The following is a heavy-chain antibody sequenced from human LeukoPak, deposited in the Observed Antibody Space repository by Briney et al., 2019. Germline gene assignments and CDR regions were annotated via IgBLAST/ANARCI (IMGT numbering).Heavy chain of an antibody. CDR2: INLSGST. J-gene: IGHJ4*02. Sequence: SETLSLTCAVYGGSFSGYYWSWIRQPPGKGLEWIGEINLSGSTNYNPSLKSRVTISVDTSKNQFSLKLSSVTAADTAVYYCARGRQTYYYDSSGNGPFDYWGQGTLVTDPS. CDR3: ARGRQTYYYDSSGNGPFDY. CDR1: GGSFSGYY. V-gene: IGHV4-34*01. D-gene: IGHD3-22*01.